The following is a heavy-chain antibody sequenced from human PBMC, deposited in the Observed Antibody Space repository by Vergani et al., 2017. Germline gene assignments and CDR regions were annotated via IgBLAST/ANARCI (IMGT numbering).Heavy chain of an antibody. V-gene: IGHV3-23*01. J-gene: IGHJ4*02. D-gene: IGHD3-9*01. CDR1: GFTFSSYA. CDR2: ISGSGGSP. CDR3: AKDYLKRYFDWLECLFDY. Sequence: EVQLLESGGGLVQPGGSLRLSCAASGFTFSSYAMSLVRQAPGKGLEWVSAISGSGGSPSYAASVKGRFTISRDNSKNTLYLQMNSLRAEDTAVYYCAKDYLKRYFDWLECLFDYWGQGTLVTVSS.